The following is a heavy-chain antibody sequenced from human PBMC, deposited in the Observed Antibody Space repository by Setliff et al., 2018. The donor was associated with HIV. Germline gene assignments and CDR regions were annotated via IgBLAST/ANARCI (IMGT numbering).Heavy chain of an antibody. J-gene: IGHJ1*01. CDR1: GFTFTDYS. V-gene: IGHV1-3*01. Sequence: ASVKVSCKASGFTFTDYSIHWVRQAPGQRLEWMGWINAGNGDTKYSQKLQGRVTMTTDTSTNTAYMELRSLRSDDTAVYYCARDSPYYFDSSGYYNEYLHHWGQGTLVTVS. CDR2: INAGNGDT. CDR3: ARDSPYYFDSSGYYNEYLHH. D-gene: IGHD3-22*01.